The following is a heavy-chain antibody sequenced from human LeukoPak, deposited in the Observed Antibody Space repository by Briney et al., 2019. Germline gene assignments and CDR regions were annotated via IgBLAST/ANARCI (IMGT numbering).Heavy chain of an antibody. CDR1: GFTVSSNY. Sequence: GGSLRLSCAASGFTVSSNYMSWVRQAPGKGLEGSSVIFSGGSTYYADSVKGRFTISRDNSKNTLYLQMNSLRAEDTAVYYCARGTVVDYFDYWGQGTLVTVSS. CDR3: ARGTVVDYFDY. J-gene: IGHJ4*02. V-gene: IGHV3-53*01. D-gene: IGHD4-23*01. CDR2: IFSGGST.